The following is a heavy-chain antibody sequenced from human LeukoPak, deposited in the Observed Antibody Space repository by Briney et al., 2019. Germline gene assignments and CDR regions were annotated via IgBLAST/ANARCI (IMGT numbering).Heavy chain of an antibody. J-gene: IGHJ5*02. V-gene: IGHV1-69*05. Sequence: GASVKVSCKASGGTFSSYAISWVRQAPGQGLEWMGGIIPIFGTENYPQKFQGRVTITTDESTSTAYMELSSLRSEDTAVYYCARARSLSSGYLLRDHNWFDPWGQGTLVTVSS. CDR1: GGTFSSYA. D-gene: IGHD3-22*01. CDR3: ARARSLSSGYLLRDHNWFDP. CDR2: IIPIFGTE.